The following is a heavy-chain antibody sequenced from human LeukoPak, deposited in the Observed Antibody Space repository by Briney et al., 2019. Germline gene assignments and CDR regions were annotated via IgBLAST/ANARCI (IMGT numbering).Heavy chain of an antibody. D-gene: IGHD5-18*01. CDR1: GGSFSGYY. J-gene: IGHJ5*02. V-gene: IGHV4-34*01. CDR3: ASLRGYSYGYGIDWFDP. Sequence: SETLPLTCAVYGGSFSGYYWSWIRQPPGKGLEWIGEINHSGSTNYNPSLKSRVTISVDTSKNQFSLKLSSVTAADTAVYYCASLRGYSYGYGIDWFDPWGQGTLVTVSS. CDR2: INHSGST.